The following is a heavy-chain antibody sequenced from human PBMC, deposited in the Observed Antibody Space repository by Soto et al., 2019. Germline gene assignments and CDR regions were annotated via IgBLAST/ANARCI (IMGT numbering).Heavy chain of an antibody. CDR3: VKDRGFLEWFLMA. Sequence: VGSPRLSCAASGFTFSSYAMHWVRQAPGKGLEYVSAISSNGGSTYYADSVEGRFTISRDNSKNTLYLQMSSLRAEDTAVYYCVKDRGFLEWFLMAWGQGTLVTVSS. CDR2: ISSNGGST. CDR1: GFTFSSYA. J-gene: IGHJ4*02. D-gene: IGHD3-3*01. V-gene: IGHV3-64D*06.